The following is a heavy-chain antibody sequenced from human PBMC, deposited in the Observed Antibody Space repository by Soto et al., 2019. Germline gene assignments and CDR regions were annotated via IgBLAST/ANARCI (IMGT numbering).Heavy chain of an antibody. CDR3: ARGRQGWLGAFDI. CDR2: INPSGGST. D-gene: IGHD6-19*01. Sequence: ASVKVSCKASGYTFTSYYMHWVRQAPGQGLEWMGRINPSGGSTNYAQKFQGRVTMTRDTSTSTAYMELSSLSSEDTAVYYCARGRQGWLGAFDIWGQGTMVTVSS. CDR1: GYTFTSYY. J-gene: IGHJ3*02. V-gene: IGHV1-46*01.